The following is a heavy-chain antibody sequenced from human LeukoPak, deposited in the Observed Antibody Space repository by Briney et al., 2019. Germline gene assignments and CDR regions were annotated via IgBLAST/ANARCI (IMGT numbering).Heavy chain of an antibody. V-gene: IGHV3-66*01. CDR3: ARGLTERAFYYMDV. D-gene: IGHD7-27*01. J-gene: IGHJ6*03. Sequence: GGSLRLSCAASGFTVSSNYMSWVRQAPGKGLEWVSVIYSGGSTYYADSVKGRFTISRDNSKNTLYLQMNSLRAEDTAVYYCARGLTERAFYYMDVWGKGTTVTVSS. CDR2: IYSGGST. CDR1: GFTVSSNY.